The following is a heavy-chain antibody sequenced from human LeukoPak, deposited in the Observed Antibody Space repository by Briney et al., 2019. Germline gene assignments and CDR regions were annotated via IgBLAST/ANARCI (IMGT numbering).Heavy chain of an antibody. CDR2: ISGSSSYI. CDR1: GFTFSDYY. J-gene: IGHJ5*02. D-gene: IGHD3-10*01. Sequence: GGSLRLSCAACGFTFSDYYVSWIRQAPGKGPEWLSDISGSSSYIKYADSVKGRFTISRDNAKNSLNLEMNSMRAEDTAVYYCARVGYGSGALGWFDPWGQGTLVTVSS. V-gene: IGHV3-11*05. CDR3: ARVGYGSGALGWFDP.